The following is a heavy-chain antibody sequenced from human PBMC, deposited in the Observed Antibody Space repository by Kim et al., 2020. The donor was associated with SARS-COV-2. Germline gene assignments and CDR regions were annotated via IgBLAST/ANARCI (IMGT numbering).Heavy chain of an antibody. CDR2: IFYSGTT. J-gene: IGHJ4*02. D-gene: IGHD3-10*01. CDR1: SGSISNGDSY. V-gene: IGHV4-30-4*01. Sequence: SETLSLTCTVSSGSISNGDSYWSWIRQPPGKGLEWIGYIFYSGTTYYNPSLKSRVSLSVDTSKNQFSLKLSSVTAADTAIYYCARYVSGSTFDSWGQGALVTVS. CDR3: ARYVSGSTFDS.